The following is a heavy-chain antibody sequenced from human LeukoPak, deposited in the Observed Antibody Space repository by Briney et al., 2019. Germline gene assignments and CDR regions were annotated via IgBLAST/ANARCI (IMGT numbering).Heavy chain of an antibody. CDR1: GFTLNNAW. CDR2: ISASGGST. V-gene: IGHV3-23*01. D-gene: IGHD3-22*01. CDR3: AKDQGGITMIVVVPRYYFDY. J-gene: IGHJ4*02. Sequence: GGSLRLSCAASGFTLNNAWMSWVRQAPGKGLEWVSAISASGGSTHYADSVKGRFTISRDNSKNTLFLQMNSLRAEDTAVYYCAKDQGGITMIVVVPRYYFDYWGQGTLVTVSS.